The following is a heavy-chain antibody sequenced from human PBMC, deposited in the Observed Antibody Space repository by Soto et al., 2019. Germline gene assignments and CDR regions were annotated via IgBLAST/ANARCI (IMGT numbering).Heavy chain of an antibody. CDR2: IIPIFGTA. D-gene: IGHD3-16*02. CDR3: ARTDMITFGGVIVLPGMDV. CDR1: GGTFSSYA. J-gene: IGHJ6*02. V-gene: IGHV1-69*13. Sequence: ASVKVSCKASGGTFSSYAISWVRQAPGQGLEWMGGIIPIFGTANYAQKFQGRVTITADESTSTAYMELSSLRSEDTAVYYCARTDMITFGGVIVLPGMDVWGQGTTVTVSS.